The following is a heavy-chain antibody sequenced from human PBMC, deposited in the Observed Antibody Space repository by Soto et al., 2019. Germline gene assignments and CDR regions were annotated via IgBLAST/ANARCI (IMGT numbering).Heavy chain of an antibody. CDR1: GDSISTEAYY. Sequence: SETLSLTCSVSGDSISTEAYYWTWIRQHPAKGLEWLGYIFYSGDTYYNPSLKSRVTISIDTSQKEFSLRLTSVTAADTAVYYCARRYGDGFDIWGQGTMVT. CDR3: ARRYGDGFDI. D-gene: IGHD1-20*01. CDR2: IFYSGDT. J-gene: IGHJ3*02. V-gene: IGHV4-31*03.